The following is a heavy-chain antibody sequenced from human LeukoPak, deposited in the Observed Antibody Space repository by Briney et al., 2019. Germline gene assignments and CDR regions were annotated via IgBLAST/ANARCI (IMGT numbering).Heavy chain of an antibody. Sequence: PGGSLRLSCAASGFSVSNNYMTWVRQAPGKGLEWVSVISGSGGSTYYADSVKGRFTISRDNAKNSLYLQMNSLRAEDTAVYYCARDPTRSYYYDSSGYPSDAFDIWGQGTMVTVSS. V-gene: IGHV3-23*01. D-gene: IGHD3-22*01. CDR1: GFSVSNNY. CDR3: ARDPTRSYYYDSSGYPSDAFDI. CDR2: ISGSGGST. J-gene: IGHJ3*02.